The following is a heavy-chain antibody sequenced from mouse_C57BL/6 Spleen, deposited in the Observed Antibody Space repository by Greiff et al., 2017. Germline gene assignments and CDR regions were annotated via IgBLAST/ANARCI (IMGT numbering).Heavy chain of an antibody. CDR1: GYTFTDYY. V-gene: IGHV1-76*01. D-gene: IGHD1-1*01. J-gene: IGHJ4*01. Sequence: QVQLKQSGAELVRPGASVKLSCKASGYTFTDYYINWVKQRPGQGLEWIARIYPGSGNTYYNEKFKGKATLTAEKSSSTAYMQLSSLTSEDSAVYFCARITTVVATYYAMDYWGQGTSVTVSS. CDR3: ARITTVVATYYAMDY. CDR2: IYPGSGNT.